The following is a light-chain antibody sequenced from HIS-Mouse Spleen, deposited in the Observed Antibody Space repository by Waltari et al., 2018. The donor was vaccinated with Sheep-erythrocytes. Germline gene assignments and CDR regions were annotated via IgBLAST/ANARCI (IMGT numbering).Light chain of an antibody. V-gene: IGKV1-39*01. CDR3: QQSYSTPQFT. CDR2: AAS. Sequence: DIQMTQSPSSLSASVGDRVTITCRESQSISSYLNWYQQKPGKAPKLLIYAASRLQSGVSSRFSGSGSATDFTLTIRSLQPEYFATYYCQQSYSTPQFTFGPGTKVYIK. J-gene: IGKJ3*01. CDR1: QSISSY.